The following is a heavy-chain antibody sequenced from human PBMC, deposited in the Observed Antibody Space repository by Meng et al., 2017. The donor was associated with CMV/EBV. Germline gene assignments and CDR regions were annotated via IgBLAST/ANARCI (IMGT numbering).Heavy chain of an antibody. CDR3: ARIGSGSYSWDY. CDR1: GFTVSSNY. Sequence: VQLVVVGGSLVPPGGSLRLSCAASGFTVSSNYMSWVRQAPGKGLEWVSVIYSGGSTYYADSVKGRFTISRDNSKNTLYLQMNSLRAEDTAVYYCARIGSGSYSWDYWGQGTLVTVSS. J-gene: IGHJ4*02. V-gene: IGHV3-66*01. CDR2: IYSGGST. D-gene: IGHD1-26*01.